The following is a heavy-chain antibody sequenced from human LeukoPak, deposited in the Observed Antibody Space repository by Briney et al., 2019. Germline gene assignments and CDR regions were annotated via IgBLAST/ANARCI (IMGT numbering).Heavy chain of an antibody. CDR3: VREGMIVAVTPFDY. CDR2: IYYSGST. J-gene: IGHJ4*02. D-gene: IGHD3-22*01. Sequence: PSETLSLTCTVSGGSISSSSYYWGWIRQPPGKGLEWIGSIYYSGSTYYNPSLKSRVTISVDTSKNQFSLKLSSVTAADTALYYCVREGMIVAVTPFDYWGQGTLVTVSS. V-gene: IGHV4-39*07. CDR1: GGSISSSSYY.